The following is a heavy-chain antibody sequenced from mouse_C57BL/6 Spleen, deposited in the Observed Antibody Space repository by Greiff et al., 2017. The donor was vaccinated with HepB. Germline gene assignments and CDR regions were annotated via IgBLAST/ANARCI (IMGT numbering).Heavy chain of an antibody. D-gene: IGHD1-1*01. Sequence: VQLQQSGAELVRPGASVKLSCKASGYTFTDYYINWVKQRPGQGLEWIARIYPGSGNTYYNEKFKGKATLTAEKSSSTAYMQLSSLTSEDSAVYCCARETTVVAGPYWYFDVWGTGTTVTVSS. V-gene: IGHV1-76*01. J-gene: IGHJ1*03. CDR3: ARETTVVAGPYWYFDV. CDR1: GYTFTDYY. CDR2: IYPGSGNT.